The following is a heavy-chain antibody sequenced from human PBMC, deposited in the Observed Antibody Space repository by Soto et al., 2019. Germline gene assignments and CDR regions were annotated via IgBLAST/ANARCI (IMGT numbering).Heavy chain of an antibody. Sequence: LKISGEASGYRFTTYWISWARQMPGEGVEWRGAIDPRDSYTKYSPSFQGHVTTAVDKSISTAYLQWNSLKASHTAIYYCARELPYLELLNSLDSRGQGNPG. CDR3: ARELPYLELLNSLDS. CDR2: IDPRDSYT. D-gene: IGHD1-7*01. J-gene: IGHJ5*01. V-gene: IGHV5-10-1*01. CDR1: GYRFTTYW.